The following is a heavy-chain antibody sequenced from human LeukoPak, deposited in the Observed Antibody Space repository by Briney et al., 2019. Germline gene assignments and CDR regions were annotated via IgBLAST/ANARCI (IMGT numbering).Heavy chain of an antibody. D-gene: IGHD1-26*01. CDR1: GFTFSSYG. CDR2: ISTSGYGT. CDR3: AKSSGTYSLWYFDL. V-gene: IGHV3-23*01. Sequence: GGSLRLSCAASGFTFSSYGMSWVRQAPGKGLEWASAISTSGYGTYYADSVKGRFTISRDNSKNTLYLQMNSLRAEDTAVYYCAKSSGTYSLWYFDLWGRGTLVTVSS. J-gene: IGHJ2*01.